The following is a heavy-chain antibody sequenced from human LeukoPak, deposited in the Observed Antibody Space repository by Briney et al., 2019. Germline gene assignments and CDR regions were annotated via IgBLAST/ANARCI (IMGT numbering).Heavy chain of an antibody. CDR3: AKGRGLWFGESYYFDY. CDR2: ISGSGGST. J-gene: IGHJ4*02. V-gene: IGHV3-23*01. D-gene: IGHD3-10*01. Sequence: GGTLRLSCAASGFTFSSYGMSWVRQAPGKGLEWVSAISGSGGSTYYADSVKGRFTISRDNSKNTLYLQMNSLRAEDTAVYYCAKGRGLWFGESYYFDYWGQGTLVTVSS. CDR1: GFTFSSYG.